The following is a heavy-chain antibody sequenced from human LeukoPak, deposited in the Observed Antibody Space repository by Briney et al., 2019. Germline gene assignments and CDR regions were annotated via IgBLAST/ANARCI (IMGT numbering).Heavy chain of an antibody. CDR3: AKEEYSSGIDY. D-gene: IGHD6-25*01. CDR1: GFTFSSYG. Sequence: GGSLRLSCAASGFTFSSYGMPWVRQAPGKGLEWVAVISYDGSNKYYADSVKGRFTIPRDNSKNTLYLQMNSLRAEDTAVYYCAKEEYSSGIDYWGQGTLVTVSS. CDR2: ISYDGSNK. J-gene: IGHJ4*02. V-gene: IGHV3-30*18.